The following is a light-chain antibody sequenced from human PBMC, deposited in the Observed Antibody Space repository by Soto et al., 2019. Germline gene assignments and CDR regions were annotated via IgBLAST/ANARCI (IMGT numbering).Light chain of an antibody. Sequence: EIALTQSPGTLSLSPGERATVSCRASQSVSNNYLAWYQQKPGQAPRRLIYGASSRATGIPDRFSGSGSGTDFTLTISRLEPEDFAVYYCQQYSTSPTFGEGTRLEIK. CDR2: GAS. J-gene: IGKJ5*01. CDR3: QQYSTSPT. CDR1: QSVSNNY. V-gene: IGKV3-20*01.